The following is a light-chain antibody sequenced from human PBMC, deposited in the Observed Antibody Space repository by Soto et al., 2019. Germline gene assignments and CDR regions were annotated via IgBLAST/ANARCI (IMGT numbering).Light chain of an antibody. Sequence: EIVITISPATLSASPGERATLSCRASQSVRSNLAWYQQKPGQAPRLLIYGASTRATGIPARFSGSGSGTEFTLSIGSLQSEDFAVYYCQQYNNWPPTFGQGTKVDIK. V-gene: IGKV3-15*01. J-gene: IGKJ1*01. CDR2: GAS. CDR1: QSVRSN. CDR3: QQYNNWPPT.